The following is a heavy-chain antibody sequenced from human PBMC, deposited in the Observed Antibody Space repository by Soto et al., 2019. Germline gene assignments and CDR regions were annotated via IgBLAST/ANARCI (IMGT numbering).Heavy chain of an antibody. CDR1: GFTFSSYW. CDR3: ARDSPHLVWGNYYYYGMDV. Sequence: GVLRLSCAASGFTFSSYWMSWVRQAPGKGLEWVANIKQDGSEKYYVDSVKGRFTISRDNAKNSLYLQMNSLRAEDTAVYYCARDSPHLVWGNYYYYGMDVWGQGTTVTVSS. CDR2: IKQDGSEK. D-gene: IGHD3-16*01. V-gene: IGHV3-7*05. J-gene: IGHJ6*02.